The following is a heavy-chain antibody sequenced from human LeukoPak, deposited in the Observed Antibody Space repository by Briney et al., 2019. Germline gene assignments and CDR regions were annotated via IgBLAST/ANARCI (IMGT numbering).Heavy chain of an antibody. CDR3: ARGRREGYCSGGSCHTP. V-gene: IGHV3-7*01. CDR2: IKQDGSEK. J-gene: IGHJ5*02. CDR1: GFTFSSYW. Sequence: GGSLRLSCAASGFTFSSYWMSWVRQAPGKGLEWVANIKQDGSEKYYVDSVKGRFTISRDNAKNSLYLQMNSLRAEDTAVYYCARGRREGYCSGGSCHTPWGQGTLVTVSS. D-gene: IGHD2-15*01.